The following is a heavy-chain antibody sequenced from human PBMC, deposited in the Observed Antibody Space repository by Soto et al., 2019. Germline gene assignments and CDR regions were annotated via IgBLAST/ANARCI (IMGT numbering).Heavy chain of an antibody. J-gene: IGHJ5*02. Sequence: SVKVSCKASGFTFTSSAVQWVRQARGQRLEWIGWIVVGSGNTNYAQKFQERVTITRDMSTSTAYMELSSLRSEDTAVYYCAALVKKLVTRINLTNWFDTWGQGTLVTVSS. V-gene: IGHV1-58*01. CDR2: IVVGSGNT. CDR1: GFTFTSSA. CDR3: AALVKKLVTRINLTNWFDT. D-gene: IGHD6-13*01.